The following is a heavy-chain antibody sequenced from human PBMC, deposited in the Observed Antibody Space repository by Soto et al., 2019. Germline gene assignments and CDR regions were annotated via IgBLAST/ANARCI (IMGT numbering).Heavy chain of an antibody. CDR1: GYTFTSYG. CDR3: AGDHCGGDCS. Sequence: VQLVQSGAEVKKPGASVKVSYKASGYTFTSYGISWVGQAPGQGLEWMGWSSAYNGNTNYARKLQGRGTLTTDTSTSTAYMELRTPRSDDTAVYYCAGDHCGGDCSCGQGTLVTVSS. V-gene: IGHV1-18*01. J-gene: IGHJ5*02. CDR2: SSAYNGNT. D-gene: IGHD2-21*02.